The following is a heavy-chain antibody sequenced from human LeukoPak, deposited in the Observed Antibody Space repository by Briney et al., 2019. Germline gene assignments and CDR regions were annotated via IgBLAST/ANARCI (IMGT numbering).Heavy chain of an antibody. CDR1: GFTFSSYW. CDR2: INSDGSST. V-gene: IGHV3-74*01. J-gene: IGHJ4*02. D-gene: IGHD3-3*01. Sequence: PPGGSLRLSCAASGFTFSSYWMHWVRQAPGKGLVWVSRINSDGSSTSYADSVKGRFTISRDNAKNTLYLQMNSLRAEDTAVYYCASVRWYYDFWSGYYFDYWGQGTLVTVSS. CDR3: ASVRWYYDFWSGYYFDY.